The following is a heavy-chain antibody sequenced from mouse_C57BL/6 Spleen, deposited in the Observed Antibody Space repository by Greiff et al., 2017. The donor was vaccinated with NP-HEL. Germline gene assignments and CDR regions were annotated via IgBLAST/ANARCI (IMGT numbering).Heavy chain of an antibody. D-gene: IGHD2-1*01. CDR2: IDPSDSYT. J-gene: IGHJ2*01. V-gene: IGHV1-69*01. Sequence: QVQLQQPGAELVMPGASVKLSCKASGYTFTSYWMHWVKQRPGQGLEWIGEIDPSDSYTNYNQKFKGKSTLTVDKSSSTAYMQLSSLTSEDSAVYYCARSVYYGNPYYFDYWGQGTTLTVSS. CDR1: GYTFTSYW. CDR3: ARSVYYGNPYYFDY.